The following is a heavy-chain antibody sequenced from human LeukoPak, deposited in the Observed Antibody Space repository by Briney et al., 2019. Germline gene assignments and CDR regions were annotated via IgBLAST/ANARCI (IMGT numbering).Heavy chain of an antibody. V-gene: IGHV3-21*01. Sequence: GGSLRLSCVGSGFTFSSYTMNWVRQAPGKGLEWVSSISSSGKYIYYADSVRGRFTISRDDAKNSLFLHMNSLRAEDTALYYCAAWEDYGDYVGFQNWGQGTLVAVSS. CDR2: ISSSGKYI. J-gene: IGHJ4*02. CDR3: AAWEDYGDYVGFQN. D-gene: IGHD4-17*01. CDR1: GFTFSSYT.